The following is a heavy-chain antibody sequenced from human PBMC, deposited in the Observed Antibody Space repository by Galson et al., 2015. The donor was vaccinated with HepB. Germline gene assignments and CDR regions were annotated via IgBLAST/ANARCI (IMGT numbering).Heavy chain of an antibody. D-gene: IGHD5-12*01. Sequence: SLRLSCAASGFSFNKYSMHWVRQAPGKGLEWVSSVSITSSQIYYADLVKGRFTISRDNAKNSLYLQMSSLRAEDTALYYCARVDRVATIRGGGPTAFDLWGQGTMVTVSS. J-gene: IGHJ3*01. CDR3: ARVDRVATIRGGGPTAFDL. V-gene: IGHV3-21*06. CDR2: VSITSSQI. CDR1: GFSFNKYS.